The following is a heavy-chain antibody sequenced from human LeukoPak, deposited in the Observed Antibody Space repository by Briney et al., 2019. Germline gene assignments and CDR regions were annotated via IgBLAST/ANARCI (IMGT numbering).Heavy chain of an antibody. CDR2: ISTHGDST. CDR1: GFTFSSYA. CDR3: VKESTTSWLFDY. D-gene: IGHD2-2*01. J-gene: IGHJ4*02. Sequence: GGSLRLSCSASGFTFSSYAMHWVRQAPGKGLEYVSAISTHGDSTYYTDSVKGRFTISRDNSKNTLYLQMSSLRVEDMAVYYCVKESTTSWLFDYWGQGTLVIVSS. V-gene: IGHV3-64D*06.